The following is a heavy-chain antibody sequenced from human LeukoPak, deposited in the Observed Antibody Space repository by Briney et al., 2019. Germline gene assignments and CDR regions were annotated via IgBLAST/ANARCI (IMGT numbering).Heavy chain of an antibody. Sequence: PGGTLSLSCAASVFTFNIYAMSCVPGAPGKAREGVSAISGSGGNTYYAQHVKVRFTISRDNSKNTLYLQMNSLRAEDTAVYYCAKFLPTHIVVANSYIDYWGQGTLVTVSS. J-gene: IGHJ4*02. CDR2: ISGSGGNT. D-gene: IGHD2-21*01. CDR1: VFTFNIYA. CDR3: AKFLPTHIVVANSYIDY. V-gene: IGHV3-23*01.